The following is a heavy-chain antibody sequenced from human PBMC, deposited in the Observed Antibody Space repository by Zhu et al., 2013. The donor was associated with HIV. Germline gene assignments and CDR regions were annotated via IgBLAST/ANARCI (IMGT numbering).Heavy chain of an antibody. CDR3: ARGRVDYLYYYDSSGQPHYDY. Sequence: QVQLVQSGAEVKKPGASVKVSCKASGYTFTSYDINWVRQATGQGLEWMGWMNPNSGNTGYAQKFQGRVTMTRNTSISTAYMELSSLRSEDTAVYYCARGRVDYLYYYDSSGQPHYDYWGQGTLVTVSS. J-gene: IGHJ4*02. V-gene: IGHV1-8*01. CDR1: GYTFTSYD. D-gene: IGHD3-22*01. CDR2: MNPNSGNT.